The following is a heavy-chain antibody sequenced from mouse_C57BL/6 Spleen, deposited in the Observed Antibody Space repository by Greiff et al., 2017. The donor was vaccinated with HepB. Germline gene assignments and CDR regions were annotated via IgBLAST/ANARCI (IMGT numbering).Heavy chain of an antibody. J-gene: IGHJ3*01. Sequence: VKLMESGPELVKPGASVKISCKASGYAFSSSWMNWVKQRPGKGLEWIGRIYPGDGDTNYNGKFKGKATLTADKSSSTAYMQLSSLTSEDSAVYFCARWLPFAYWGQGTLVTVSA. D-gene: IGHD2-2*01. CDR3: ARWLPFAY. CDR2: IYPGDGDT. V-gene: IGHV1-82*01. CDR1: GYAFSSSW.